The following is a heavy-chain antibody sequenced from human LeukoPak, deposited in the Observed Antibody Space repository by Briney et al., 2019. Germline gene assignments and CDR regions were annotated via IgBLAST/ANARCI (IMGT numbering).Heavy chain of an antibody. Sequence: GASVKVSCKASGGTFSSYAISWVRQAPGQGLEWMGGIIPIFGTANYAQKFQGRVTITADESTSTAYMELSSLRSEDTAVYYCVREAVPAAINYYYMDVWGKGTTVTVSS. D-gene: IGHD2-2*02. J-gene: IGHJ6*03. CDR3: VREAVPAAINYYYMDV. V-gene: IGHV1-69*13. CDR2: IIPIFGTA. CDR1: GGTFSSYA.